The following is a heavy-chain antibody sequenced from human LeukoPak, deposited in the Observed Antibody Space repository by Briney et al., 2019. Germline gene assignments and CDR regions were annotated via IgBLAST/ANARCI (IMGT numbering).Heavy chain of an antibody. V-gene: IGHV3-43*01. CDR3: TSDPLLWFGELRYFDY. CDR1: GLTFGDYT. CDR2: ISRNGVVT. D-gene: IGHD3-10*01. J-gene: IGHJ4*02. Sequence: GGSLRLSCAASGLTFGDYTMHWVRQAPGKGLEWVSLISRNGVVTKYADSVRGRFTISRDNFKNSLYLQMNSLKTEDTAVYYCTSDPLLWFGELRYFDYWGQGTLVTVSS.